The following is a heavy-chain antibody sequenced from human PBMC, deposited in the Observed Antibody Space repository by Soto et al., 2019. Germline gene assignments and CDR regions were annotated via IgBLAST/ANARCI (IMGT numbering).Heavy chain of an antibody. Sequence: GASVKVSCKASGYTFSTYGITWVRQAPGQGLDWMGWINPIKGDTNSAAIFQDRATMTTDTSTRTAYMELRSLKSDDTAVYYCARVKVPAAILGAFDLWGQGTLVTVSS. D-gene: IGHD2-2*02. CDR2: INPIKGDT. J-gene: IGHJ3*01. CDR3: ARVKVPAAILGAFDL. V-gene: IGHV1-18*01. CDR1: GYTFSTYG.